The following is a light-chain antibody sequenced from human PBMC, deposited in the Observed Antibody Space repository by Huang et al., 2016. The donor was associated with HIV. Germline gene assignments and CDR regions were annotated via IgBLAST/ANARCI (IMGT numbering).Light chain of an antibody. Sequence: DIVLTQSPASLAVSLGARAPFSCKSSQNLLYPSNNANYLAWYQQNPGQPPKLRITWASTRESGVPDRFSGAGSETEFTLTISSLRAEDVAVYYCQQYYNTPRTFGQGTKLEIK. CDR1: QNLLYPSNNANY. CDR3: QQYYNTPRT. CDR2: WAS. J-gene: IGKJ2*01. V-gene: IGKV4-1*01.